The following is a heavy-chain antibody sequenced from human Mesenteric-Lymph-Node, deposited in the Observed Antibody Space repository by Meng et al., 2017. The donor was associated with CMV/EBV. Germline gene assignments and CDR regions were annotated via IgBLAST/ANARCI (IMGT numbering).Heavy chain of an antibody. D-gene: IGHD2-15*01. CDR1: GGSINSGGYY. CDR3: ARGGGGEDRYGIDY. CDR2: INNSGGT. Sequence: LRLSCIVSGGSINSGGYYWSWIRQHPGKGLEWIGYINNSGGTYYNPSLKSRVTISIDTSRNQFSLKLSSVTAADTAVYYCARGGGGEDRYGIDYWGQGTLVTVSS. J-gene: IGHJ4*02. V-gene: IGHV4-31*03.